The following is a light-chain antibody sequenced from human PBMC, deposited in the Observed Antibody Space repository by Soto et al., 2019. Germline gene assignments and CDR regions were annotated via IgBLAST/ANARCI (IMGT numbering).Light chain of an antibody. CDR3: CSFSGSSTYV. V-gene: IGLV2-23*01. CDR2: AGN. Sequence: QSVLTQPASVSGSPGQSITISCTDTRGDLGNDNLVSWYQHHPGKAPKLIIYAGNRRPSGLSTRFSGSNSGNTASLTIYGLQSEDEADYYCCSFSGSSTYVFGTGTKLTVL. CDR1: RGDLGNDNL. J-gene: IGLJ1*01.